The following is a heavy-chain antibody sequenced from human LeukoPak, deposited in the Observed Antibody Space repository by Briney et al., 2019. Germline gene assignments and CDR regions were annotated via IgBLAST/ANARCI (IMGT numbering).Heavy chain of an antibody. CDR2: ISGSGGST. D-gene: IGHD3-10*01. J-gene: IGHJ6*03. CDR1: GFTFSSYA. Sequence: GGSLRLSCAASGFTFSSYAMSWVRQAPGKGLEWVSDISGSGGSTYYADSVKGRFTISGDNSKNTLYLQMNSLRAEDTAVYYCARAGGFYYGSGRTGYYYYMDVWGKGTTVTISS. V-gene: IGHV3-23*01. CDR3: ARAGGFYYGSGRTGYYYYMDV.